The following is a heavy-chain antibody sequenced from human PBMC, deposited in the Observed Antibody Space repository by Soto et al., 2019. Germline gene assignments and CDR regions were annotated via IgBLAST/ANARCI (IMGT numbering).Heavy chain of an antibody. V-gene: IGHV4-30-4*01. CDR1: GDSISTVDYF. D-gene: IGHD7-27*01. J-gene: IGHJ5*01. CDR3: ARGRYCLTGRCFPNWFDS. CDR2: IYKSATT. Sequence: SETLSLTCSVSGDSISTVDYFWAWIRQPPGQALEYIGYIYKSATTYYNPSFESRVAISLDTSKSQFSLNVTSVTAADTAAYFCARGRYCLTGRCFPNWFDSWGQGTLVTVSS.